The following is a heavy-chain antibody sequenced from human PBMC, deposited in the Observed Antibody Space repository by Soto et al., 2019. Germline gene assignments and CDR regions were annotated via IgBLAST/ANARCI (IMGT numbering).Heavy chain of an antibody. D-gene: IGHD3-3*01. Sequence: PSETLSLTCTVSGGSISSGGYYWSWIRQHPGKGLEWIGYIYYSGSTYYNPSLKSRVTISVDRSKNQFSLKLNSVTAADTAVYYCARLGGYYQAFDNWGQGTLVTVSS. V-gene: IGHV4-31*03. J-gene: IGHJ4*02. CDR3: ARLGGYYQAFDN. CDR2: IYYSGST. CDR1: GGSISSGGYY.